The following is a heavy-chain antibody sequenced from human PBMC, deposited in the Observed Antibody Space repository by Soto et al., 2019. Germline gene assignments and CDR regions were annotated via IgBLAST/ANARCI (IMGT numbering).Heavy chain of an antibody. CDR1: GYTFTNYG. J-gene: IGHJ4*02. CDR3: ATRSLAFDY. CDR2: ITTDKGKT. V-gene: IGHV1-18*01. Sequence: GPGVKKPGASVKVSCKTSGYTFTNYGISWVRQAPGQGLEWMGWITTDKGKTTYAQKFQGRVTMTTDTSTSTAYMELRSLRSDDTAMYYCATRSLAFDYWGQGTLVTVSS.